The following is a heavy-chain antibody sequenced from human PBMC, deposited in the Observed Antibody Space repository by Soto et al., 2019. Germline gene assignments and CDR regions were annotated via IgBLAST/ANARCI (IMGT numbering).Heavy chain of an antibody. D-gene: IGHD3-22*01. CDR2: IIPIFGTA. Sequence: SVKVSCKASGGTFSSYAISWVRQAPGQGLEWMGVIIPIFGTANYAQKFQGSVTINADDSTRTAYMELSRMRSEETAVYYCARYYSSGSQAHFDXWGQGTLVTVSX. CDR3: ARYYSSGSQAHFDX. J-gene: IGHJ4*02. V-gene: IGHV1-69*13. CDR1: GGTFSSYA.